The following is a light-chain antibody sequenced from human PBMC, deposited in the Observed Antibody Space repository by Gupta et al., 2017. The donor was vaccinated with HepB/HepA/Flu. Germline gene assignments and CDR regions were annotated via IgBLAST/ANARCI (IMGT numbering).Light chain of an antibody. CDR2: SND. CDR3: AAWDNSLRGWV. V-gene: IGLV1-44*01. CDR1: SSNIGSKV. J-gene: IGLJ3*02. Sequence: QAVLTQPPSASGTRRQRVTISCSGSSSNIGSKVVNWYQQVPGTAPKLLIYSNDQRPSGVPDQFSGSKSGTSASLAISGLQSEDEADYYCAAWDNSLRGWVFGGGTKLTVL.